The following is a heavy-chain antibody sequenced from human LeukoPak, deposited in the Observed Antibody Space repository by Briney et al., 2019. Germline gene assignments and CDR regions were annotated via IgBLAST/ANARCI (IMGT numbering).Heavy chain of an antibody. CDR2: INPNSGGT. J-gene: IGHJ4*02. Sequence: ASVKVSCKASGYTFTGYYMHWVRQAPGQGLEWMGWINPNSGGTNYAQKFQGRVTMTRDTSISTAYMELSRLRSDDTAVYFCATEKYCSRTTCSGSFDYWGQGTLVTVSS. V-gene: IGHV1-2*02. CDR3: ATEKYCSRTTCSGSFDY. D-gene: IGHD2-2*01. CDR1: GYTFTGYY.